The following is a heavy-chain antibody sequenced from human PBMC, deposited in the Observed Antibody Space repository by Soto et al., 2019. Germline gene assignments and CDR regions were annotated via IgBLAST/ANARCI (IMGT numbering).Heavy chain of an antibody. CDR1: GYTFTSYY. CDR2: INPSGGST. CDR3: ARDWNCSNTRCQNCFDP. D-gene: IGHD2-2*01. J-gene: IGHJ5*02. V-gene: IGHV1-46*01. Sequence: GASVKVSCKASGYTFTSYYMHWVRQAPGQGFEWMGIINPSGGSTSYAQNLQGRVTMTTDTSTSTAYMELRSLRSDDTAVYYCARDWNCSNTRCQNCFDPWGQGTLVTVSS.